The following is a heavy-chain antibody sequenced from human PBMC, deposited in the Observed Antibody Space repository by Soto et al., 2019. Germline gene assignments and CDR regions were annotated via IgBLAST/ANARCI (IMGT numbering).Heavy chain of an antibody. Sequence: ASVKVSCKASGYTFTSYGISWVRQAPGQGLEWMGWISAYNGNTNYAQKLQGRVTMTTDTSTSTAYLELRSLRSDDTAVYYCARDTNSYGLPDHWGQGTLVTVSS. CDR3: ARDTNSYGLPDH. J-gene: IGHJ4*02. CDR1: GYTFTSYG. V-gene: IGHV1-18*01. D-gene: IGHD5-18*01. CDR2: ISAYNGNT.